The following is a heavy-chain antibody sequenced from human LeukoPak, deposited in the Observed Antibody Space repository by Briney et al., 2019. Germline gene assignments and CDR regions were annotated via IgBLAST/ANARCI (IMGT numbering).Heavy chain of an antibody. CDR1: GYTFTSYG. CDR2: ISAYNGNT. V-gene: IGHV1-18*01. CDR3: ARTSNYDSSGYPYYYYYMDV. D-gene: IGHD3-22*01. J-gene: IGHJ6*03. Sequence: ASVKVSXKASGYTFTSYGISWVRQAPGQGLEWMGWISAYNGNTNYAQKFQGRVTMTRDTAISTAYMELSRLRSDDTAVYYCARTSNYDSSGYPYYYYYMDVWGKGTTVTVSS.